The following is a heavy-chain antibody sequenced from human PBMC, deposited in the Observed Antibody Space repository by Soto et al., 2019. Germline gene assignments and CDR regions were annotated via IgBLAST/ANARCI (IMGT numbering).Heavy chain of an antibody. V-gene: IGHV3-48*02. CDR1: GFTFSSYS. D-gene: IGHD3-22*01. Sequence: GGSLRLSCAASGFTFSSYSMNWVRQAPGKGLEWVSYISSSSSTIYYADSVKGRFTISRDNAKNSLYLQMNSLRDEDTAVYYCARDTYYYDSSGYPRPWIDYWGQGTLVTVSS. CDR2: ISSSSSTI. CDR3: ARDTYYYDSSGYPRPWIDY. J-gene: IGHJ4*02.